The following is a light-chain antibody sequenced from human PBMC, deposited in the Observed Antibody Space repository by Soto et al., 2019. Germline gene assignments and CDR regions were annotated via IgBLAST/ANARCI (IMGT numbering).Light chain of an antibody. CDR1: QSISSW. CDR2: DAS. CDR3: RQYDTYRT. V-gene: IGKV1-5*01. J-gene: IGKJ1*01. Sequence: DIQMTQSPSTLSASVGDRVTITCRASQSISSWLAWYQQKPGKAPKLLIYDASSLESGVPSRFSGSGSGTEFTLTISSLQPDDFATYYCRQYDTYRTFGQGTKVDNK.